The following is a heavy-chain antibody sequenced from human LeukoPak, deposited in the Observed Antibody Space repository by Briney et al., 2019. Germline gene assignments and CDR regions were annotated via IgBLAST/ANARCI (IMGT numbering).Heavy chain of an antibody. D-gene: IGHD1-26*01. Sequence: ASVKVSCKASRYTLTSPYMHWARQAPGQGHEWMGWSNPNSGGTNSAQKFQGRVTMTRDTSISTAYMELRNLKSDYTAVYFRTRDMVGATPFDYWGQGTLVTVSS. CDR3: TRDMVGATPFDY. V-gene: IGHV1-2*02. J-gene: IGHJ4*02. CDR2: SNPNSGGT. CDR1: RYTLTSPY.